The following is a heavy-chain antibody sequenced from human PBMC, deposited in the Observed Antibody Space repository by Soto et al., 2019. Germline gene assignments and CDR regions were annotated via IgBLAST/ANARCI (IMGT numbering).Heavy chain of an antibody. CDR2: ISAHNGNT. J-gene: IGHJ4*02. V-gene: IGHV1-18*01. D-gene: IGHD1-1*01. CDR3: ARGRYGDY. Sequence: QVHLVQSRAEVKKPGASVKVSCKASGYTFTSYGITWVRQAPGQELEWMGWISAHNGNTDYAQKLQGRVIVTRDTSTSTAYMELRSLISDDTAVYYCARGRYGDYWGQGALVTVSS. CDR1: GYTFTSYG.